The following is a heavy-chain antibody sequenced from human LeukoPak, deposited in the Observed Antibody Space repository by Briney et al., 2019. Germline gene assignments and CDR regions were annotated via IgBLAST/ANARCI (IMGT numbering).Heavy chain of an antibody. Sequence: GGSLRLSCAASGFTFDDYGMSWVRQAPGKGLEWVSAISGSGGSTYYADSVKGRFTISRDNSKNTLYLQMNSLRAEDTAVYYCAKDLQTFHDYSIKRDWFDPWGQGTLVTVSS. CDR2: ISGSGGST. CDR1: GFTFDDYG. V-gene: IGHV3-23*01. CDR3: AKDLQTFHDYSIKRDWFDP. D-gene: IGHD4-11*01. J-gene: IGHJ5*02.